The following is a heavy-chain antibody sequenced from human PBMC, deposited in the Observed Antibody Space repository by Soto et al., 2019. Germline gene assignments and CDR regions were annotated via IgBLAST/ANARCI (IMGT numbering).Heavy chain of an antibody. V-gene: IGHV4-59*08. Sequence: SETLSLTCTVSGGSISSYYWSWILQPPGKGLEWIGYIYYSGSTNYNPSLKSRVTISVDTSKNQFSLKLSSVTAADTAVYYCAANYYDSSGYVWFDPWGQGTLVTVS. J-gene: IGHJ5*02. CDR2: IYYSGST. CDR3: AANYYDSSGYVWFDP. D-gene: IGHD3-22*01. CDR1: GGSISSYY.